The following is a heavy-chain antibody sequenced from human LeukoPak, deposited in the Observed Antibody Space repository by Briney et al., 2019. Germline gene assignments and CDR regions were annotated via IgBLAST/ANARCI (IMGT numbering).Heavy chain of an antibody. D-gene: IGHD2-8*01. CDR2: INPSDGST. CDR1: GYNFISYY. V-gene: IGHV1-46*01. J-gene: IGHJ6*02. Sequence: GASVKVSCKACGYNFISYYMHWVRQAPGQGLEWMGIINPSDGSTSYAQKFQDRVTMTRDTSTSTVYMELSSLKSEDTAVYYCAREDVVLVDAVRYYYYGMDVWGQGTTVTVSS. CDR3: AREDVVLVDAVRYYYYGMDV.